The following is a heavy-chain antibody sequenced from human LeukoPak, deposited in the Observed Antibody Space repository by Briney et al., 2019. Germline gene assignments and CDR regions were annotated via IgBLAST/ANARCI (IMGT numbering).Heavy chain of an antibody. CDR2: IKQGGSEK. J-gene: IGHJ4*02. Sequence: GGSLRLSCAASGFTFSSYWMNWVRQAPGKGLEWVANIKQGGSEKYCVDSVKGRFTISRDNAKNSLYLQVSSLRAEDTAVYFCARGDHYDSSDYYLFDYWGQGTLVTVSS. V-gene: IGHV3-7*01. D-gene: IGHD3-22*01. CDR3: ARGDHYDSSDYYLFDY. CDR1: GFTFSSYW.